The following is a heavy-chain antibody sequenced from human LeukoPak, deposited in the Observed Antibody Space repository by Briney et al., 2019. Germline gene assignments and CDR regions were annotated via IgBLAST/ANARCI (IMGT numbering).Heavy chain of an antibody. J-gene: IGHJ5*02. CDR2: MNPNSGNT. D-gene: IGHD3-22*01. V-gene: IGHV1-8*01. CDR3: ARGVHNYDTSAYSPTFRSYNWFDP. CDR1: GYTLTSYE. Sequence: ASVKVSCKASGYTLTSYEINWVRQATGQGLEWMGWMNPNSGNTGFAQKFQGRVTMTRNTSRSTAYMELGSLRSEDTAVYYCARGVHNYDTSAYSPTFRSYNWFDPWGQGTLVTVSS.